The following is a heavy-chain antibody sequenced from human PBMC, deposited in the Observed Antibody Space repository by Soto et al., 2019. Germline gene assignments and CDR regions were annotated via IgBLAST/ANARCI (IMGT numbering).Heavy chain of an antibody. Sequence: ASVKVSCKASGFSFTGYYIHWLRQAPGQGLEWMGWIDAHSGGTEYAQKFQGRVTLTRDTSIATAYLTLTSLTSDDTALYYCARTNVNRGLPFDYWGQGTLVTVSS. CDR2: IDAHSGGT. V-gene: IGHV1-2*02. CDR3: ARTNVNRGLPFDY. CDR1: GFSFTGYY. J-gene: IGHJ4*02.